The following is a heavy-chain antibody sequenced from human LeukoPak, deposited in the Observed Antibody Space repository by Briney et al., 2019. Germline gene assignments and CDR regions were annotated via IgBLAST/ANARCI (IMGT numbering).Heavy chain of an antibody. D-gene: IGHD5-12*01. V-gene: IGHV4-59*01. Sequence: SETLSLTCTVSGGSISSYYWSWIRQPPGKGLEWIGYIYCSGSTNYNPSPKSRVTISVDTSKNQFSLKLSSVTAADTAVYYCARVVRGVVTSSYYFDYWGQGTLVTVSS. J-gene: IGHJ4*02. CDR2: IYCSGST. CDR3: ARVVRGVVTSSYYFDY. CDR1: GGSISSYY.